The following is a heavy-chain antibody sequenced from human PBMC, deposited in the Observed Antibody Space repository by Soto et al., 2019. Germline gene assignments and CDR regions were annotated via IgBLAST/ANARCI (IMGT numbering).Heavy chain of an antibody. D-gene: IGHD5-12*01. Sequence: QLQLQESGSGLVKPSQTLSLTCAVSGGSISSGGYSWSWIRQPPGKGLEWIGYIYHSGSTYYNPSLKSRVTISVDRSKNQFSLKLSSVTAADTAVYYCAREVELDGYNPHFDYWGQGTLVTVSS. CDR3: AREVELDGYNPHFDY. CDR1: GGSISSGGYS. CDR2: IYHSGST. V-gene: IGHV4-30-2*01. J-gene: IGHJ4*02.